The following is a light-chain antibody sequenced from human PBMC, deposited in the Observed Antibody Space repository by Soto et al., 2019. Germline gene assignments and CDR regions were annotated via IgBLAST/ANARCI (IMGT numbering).Light chain of an antibody. CDR1: SSDAGSYNL. Sequence: QSVLTQPASVSGSTGQSITISCTGTSSDAGSYNLVSWYQQHPGKAPKLMIYEVSKRPSGVSNRFSGSKSGNTASLTISGLQAEDEADYYCCSYAGSSFYVFGTGTKVTVL. V-gene: IGLV2-23*02. CDR3: CSYAGSSFYV. J-gene: IGLJ1*01. CDR2: EVS.